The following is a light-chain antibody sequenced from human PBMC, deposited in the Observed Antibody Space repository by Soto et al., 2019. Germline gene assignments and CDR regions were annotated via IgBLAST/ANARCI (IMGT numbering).Light chain of an antibody. CDR3: EQYYNWPLT. Sequence: QMSNHPSSLSASVGDRVTITYRASQGIRSELGWYQQKPGKAPNLLIYTASTLPSGVPSRFSGSGSGTEFTLTINSLQSEDFAAYYCEQYYNWPLTFGGGTKVDIK. V-gene: IGKV1-6*01. CDR2: TAS. CDR1: QGIRSE. J-gene: IGKJ4*01.